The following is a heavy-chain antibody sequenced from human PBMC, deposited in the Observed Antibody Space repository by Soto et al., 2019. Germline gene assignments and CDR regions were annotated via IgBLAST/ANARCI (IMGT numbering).Heavy chain of an antibody. J-gene: IGHJ6*02. CDR3: ARADYEILTGSYAMDV. CDR1: GGSIIGYY. CDR2: VYNSGAT. D-gene: IGHD3-9*01. Sequence: SETLSLTCTFSGGSIIGYYWSWIRQPPGKGLEWIWCVYNSGATNYNPSLESRVTMSVDTSKNQFSLKLTSVTAADTAVYFCARADYEILTGSYAMDVWGQGTTVTVS. V-gene: IGHV4-59*12.